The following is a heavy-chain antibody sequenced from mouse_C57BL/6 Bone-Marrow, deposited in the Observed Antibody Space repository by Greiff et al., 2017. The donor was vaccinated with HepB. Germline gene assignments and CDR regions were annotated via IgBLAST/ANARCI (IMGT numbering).Heavy chain of an antibody. CDR2: ISSGGSYT. D-gene: IGHD1-1*01. V-gene: IGHV5-6*01. Sequence: EVKVVESGGDLVKPGGSLKLSCAASGFTFSSYGMSWVRQTPDKRLEWVATISSGGSYTYYPDSVKGRFTIYRDNAKNTLYLQMSSLKSEDTAMYYCARHELRAFAYWGQGTLVTVSA. J-gene: IGHJ3*01. CDR3: ARHELRAFAY. CDR1: GFTFSSYG.